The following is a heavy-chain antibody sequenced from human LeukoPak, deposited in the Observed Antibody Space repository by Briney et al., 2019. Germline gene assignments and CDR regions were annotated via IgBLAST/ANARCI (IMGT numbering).Heavy chain of an antibody. CDR1: GGTFSSYA. Sequence: SVKVSCKASGGTFSSYAISWVRQAPGQGLEWMGGIIPIFGTANYAQKFQGRVTITADESTSTAYMELSSLRSEDTAVYYCAREKDVDTAMVNWFDPWGQGTLVTVSS. D-gene: IGHD5-18*01. CDR2: IIPIFGTA. J-gene: IGHJ5*02. V-gene: IGHV1-69*13. CDR3: AREKDVDTAMVNWFDP.